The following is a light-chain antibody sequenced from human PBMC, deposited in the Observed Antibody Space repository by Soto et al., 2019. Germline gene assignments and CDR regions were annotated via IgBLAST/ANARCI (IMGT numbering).Light chain of an antibody. CDR3: QQYNSYSPWT. Sequence: DIQMTPSPSSMSASAGDRVNITCRASQSISSWLAWYQQKPGKAPKLLIYDASSLESGVPSRFSGSGSGTEFTLTISSLQPDDFATYYCQQYNSYSPWTFGQGTKVDIK. V-gene: IGKV1-5*01. J-gene: IGKJ1*01. CDR1: QSISSW. CDR2: DAS.